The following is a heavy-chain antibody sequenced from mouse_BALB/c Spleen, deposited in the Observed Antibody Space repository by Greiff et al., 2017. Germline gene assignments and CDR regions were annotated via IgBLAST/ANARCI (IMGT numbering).Heavy chain of an antibody. J-gene: IGHJ1*01. CDR3: TRDGSSYWYFDV. CDR1: GFTFSSYT. Sequence: EVQLQESGGGLVKPGGSLKLSCAASGFTFSSYTMSWVRQTPEKRLEWVATISSGGSYTYYPDSVKGRFTISRDNAKNTLYLQMSSLKSEDTAMYYCTRDGSSYWYFDVWGAGTTVTVSS. D-gene: IGHD1-1*01. V-gene: IGHV5-6-4*01. CDR2: ISSGGSYT.